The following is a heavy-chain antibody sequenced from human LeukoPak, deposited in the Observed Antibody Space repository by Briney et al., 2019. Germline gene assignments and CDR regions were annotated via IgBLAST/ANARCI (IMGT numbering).Heavy chain of an antibody. CDR1: GYSISSGYY. CDR2: FYHSVST. D-gene: IGHD5-18*01. CDR3: ARGEYTYGYTVDY. V-gene: IGHV4-38-2*02. J-gene: IGHJ4*02. Sequence: PSETLSLTCTVSGYSISSGYYWGWIRQPPGKGLEWIGSFYHSVSTYYNPSLKSQVTISVDTSKNQFSLNLNSVTAADTAVYYCARGEYTYGYTVDYWGQGTLVTVSS.